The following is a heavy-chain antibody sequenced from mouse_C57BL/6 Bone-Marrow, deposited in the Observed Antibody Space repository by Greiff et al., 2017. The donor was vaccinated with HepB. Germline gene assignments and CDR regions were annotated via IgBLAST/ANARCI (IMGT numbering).Heavy chain of an antibody. Sequence: EVKLMESGGGLVQSGRSLRLSCATSGFTFSDFYMEWVRQAPGKGLEWIAASRNKANDYTTEYSASVKGRFIVSRDTSQSILYLQMNALRAEDTAMYYCARDAPYYFDYWGQGTTLTVSA. J-gene: IGHJ2*01. CDR3: ARDAPYYFDY. CDR1: GFTFSDFY. V-gene: IGHV7-1*01. CDR2: SRNKANDYTT.